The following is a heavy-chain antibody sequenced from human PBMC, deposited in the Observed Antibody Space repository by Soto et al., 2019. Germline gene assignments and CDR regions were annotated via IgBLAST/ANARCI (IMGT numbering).Heavy chain of an antibody. Sequence: EGSLRLSCAASGFTFSGSAMHWVRQASGKGLEWVGRIRSKANSYATAHAASVKGRFNISRDDSKNTTYLQMNSLKTEDTAVYYCAYSGYDSHDYWGQGTLVTVSS. CDR1: GFTFSGSA. CDR3: AYSGYDSHDY. V-gene: IGHV3-73*01. D-gene: IGHD5-12*01. CDR2: IRSKANSYAT. J-gene: IGHJ4*02.